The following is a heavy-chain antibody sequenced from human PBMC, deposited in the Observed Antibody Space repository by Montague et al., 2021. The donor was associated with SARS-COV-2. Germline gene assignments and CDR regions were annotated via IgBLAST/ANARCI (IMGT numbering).Heavy chain of an antibody. V-gene: IGHV4-39*01. CDR3: ASPTYYYDSSGSDAFDI. D-gene: IGHD3-22*01. J-gene: IGHJ3*02. CDR2: KYYSGST. CDR1: GASISSRSYY. Sequence: SETLSLTCTVSGASISSRSYYWGWIRQPPGKGLEWIGFKYYSGSTYYNPTLKNRVTISVDTSKNQFSLKLSSVTAADTAVYYCASPTYYYDSSGSDAFDIWGQGTMVTVSS.